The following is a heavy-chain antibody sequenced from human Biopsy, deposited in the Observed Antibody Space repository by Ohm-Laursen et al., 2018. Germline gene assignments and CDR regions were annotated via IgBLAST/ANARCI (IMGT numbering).Heavy chain of an antibody. CDR3: ARATLDYYDSNGYGADAFDI. CDR1: GYTFTRYY. V-gene: IGHV1-46*01. D-gene: IGHD3-22*01. CDR2: INPSHGST. Sequence: SVKVSCKASGYTFTRYYMHWVRQAPGQGLQWMGLINPSHGSTGSAQKFEGRFTMTRDTSTSIFYMELSSLRSEDTAIYYCARATLDYYDSNGYGADAFDIWGQGTMVTVSS. J-gene: IGHJ3*02.